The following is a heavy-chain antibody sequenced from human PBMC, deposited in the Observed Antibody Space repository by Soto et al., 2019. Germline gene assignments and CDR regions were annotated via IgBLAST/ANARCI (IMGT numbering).Heavy chain of an antibody. CDR1: GFTFSNYD. CDR3: GSDHMVTTSGLIEIIGS. Sequence: GGSLRLSCAASGFTFSNYDMTWVRRAPGKWLEWLSTISVSGGKTYYADSVKGRFTIYRDNYKSRLYLQTSSLRDADTAVYYCGSDHMVTTSGLIEIIGSWGQGTLVTV. V-gene: IGHV3-23*01. D-gene: IGHD1-26*01. J-gene: IGHJ4*02. CDR2: ISVSGGKT.